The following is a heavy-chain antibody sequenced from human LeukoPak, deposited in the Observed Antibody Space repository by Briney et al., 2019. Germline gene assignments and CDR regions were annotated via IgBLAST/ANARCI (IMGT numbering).Heavy chain of an antibody. D-gene: IGHD5-18*01. CDR2: INPNSGGT. J-gene: IGHJ4*02. CDR1: GYTFTDYF. Sequence: ASVKVSCKASGYTFTDYFMHWVRQAPGQGLEWMGWINPNSGGTNYAQKFQGRVTMTRDTSIGTAYMELSRLRSDDTAVYYCARSSYSYSNYWGQGTLVTVSS. CDR3: ARSSYSYSNY. V-gene: IGHV1-2*02.